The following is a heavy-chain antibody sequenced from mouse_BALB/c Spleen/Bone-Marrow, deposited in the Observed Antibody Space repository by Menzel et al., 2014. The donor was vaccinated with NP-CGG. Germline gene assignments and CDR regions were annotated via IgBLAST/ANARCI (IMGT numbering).Heavy chain of an antibody. V-gene: IGHV14-3*02. Sequence: VQLQQSGAELVKPGASVKLSCTASGFNIKDTYMHWVKQRPEQGLEWIGRIDPANGNAKYDPKFQGKATITADTSSNTAYLQLSSLTSEDTAVYYCARYRLGTYFDFWSDGTTLAIYS. CDR1: GFNIKDTY. CDR2: IDPANGNA. CDR3: ARYRLGTYFDF. J-gene: IGHJ2*01. D-gene: IGHD2-14*01.